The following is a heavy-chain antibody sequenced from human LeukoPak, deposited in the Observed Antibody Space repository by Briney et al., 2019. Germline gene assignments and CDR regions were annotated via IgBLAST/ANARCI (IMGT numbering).Heavy chain of an antibody. J-gene: IGHJ4*02. Sequence: PGGSLRLSCAASGFTFDDYAMHWVRQAPGKGLEWVSGISWNSGSIVYADSVKGRFTISRDNSENTLYLQMNSLRAEDTAVYYCAKDTTRYGSGSYLDYWGQGTLVTVSS. CDR3: AKDTTRYGSGSYLDY. CDR1: GFTFDDYA. V-gene: IGHV3-9*01. CDR2: ISWNSGSI. D-gene: IGHD3-10*01.